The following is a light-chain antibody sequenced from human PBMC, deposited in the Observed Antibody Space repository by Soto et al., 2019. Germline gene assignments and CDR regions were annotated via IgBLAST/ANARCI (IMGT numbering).Light chain of an antibody. CDR3: QQRSSWSRT. V-gene: IGKV3-11*01. CDR2: DAS. J-gene: IGKJ1*01. CDR1: QRVDSH. Sequence: EIVLTQSPATLSLSPGKRATLSCMASQRVDSHLLWYQQKPGQAPRLLIYDASNRATGIPARFSGSGSGTDFTLTISSLAPEYFAVSYCQQRSSWSRTFGQGTKVEIK.